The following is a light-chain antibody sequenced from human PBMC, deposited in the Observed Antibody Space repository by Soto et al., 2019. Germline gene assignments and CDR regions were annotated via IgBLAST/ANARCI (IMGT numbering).Light chain of an antibody. CDR1: SSDIGTYDY. J-gene: IGLJ1*01. Sequence: QSALTQPPSASGSPGQSVTISCTGTSSDIGTYDYVSWYQHLPDKTPKLIIYEVSKRPSGVPDRFSGSKSGNTASLTVSGIPAEDEGDYYCCSYGGGNNFYVFGPGTKLTVL. V-gene: IGLV2-8*01. CDR3: CSYGGGNNFYV. CDR2: EVS.